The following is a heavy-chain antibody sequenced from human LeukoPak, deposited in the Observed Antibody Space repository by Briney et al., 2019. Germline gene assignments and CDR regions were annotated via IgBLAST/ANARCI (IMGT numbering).Heavy chain of an antibody. CDR2: IHGGGST. Sequence: SETLSLTCTVSGFSISSGFYWGWIRQPPGTGLEWIGTIHGGGSTNYNPSLKSRVTISVDTSKNQFSLKLSSVTAADTAVYYCARDWGGHSGPITRGYYYYYMDVWGKGTTVTISS. CDR3: ARDWGGHSGPITRGYYYYYMDV. D-gene: IGHD3-16*01. V-gene: IGHV4-38-2*02. CDR1: GFSISSGFY. J-gene: IGHJ6*03.